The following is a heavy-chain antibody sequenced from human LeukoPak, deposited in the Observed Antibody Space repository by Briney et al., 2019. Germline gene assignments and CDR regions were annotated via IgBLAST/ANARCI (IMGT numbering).Heavy chain of an antibody. CDR1: GGSIGRSSYY. Sequence: PSETLSLTCSVSGGSIGRSSYYWGWTRQPPGKGLEWIGSIYSGGGTYYNPSLKSRVTISVDTSRNQFSLKLGSVTAADTAVYYCARHGSIATDAFTYWGQGTLVTVSS. CDR2: IYSGGGT. V-gene: IGHV4-39*01. CDR3: ARHGSIATDAFTY. D-gene: IGHD3-16*01. J-gene: IGHJ4*02.